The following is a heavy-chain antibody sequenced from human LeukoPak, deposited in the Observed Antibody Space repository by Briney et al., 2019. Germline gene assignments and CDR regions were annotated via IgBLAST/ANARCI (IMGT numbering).Heavy chain of an antibody. Sequence: PSETLSLTCAVSGGSISSGYWWSGVRQPPGKGLEWIGEILHTGSTNYNPSLKRRVTISVDKSKHQFSLKLSSVTAADTAVYYCGRNGACNLDCWGQGTLVTVSS. D-gene: IGHD1-14*01. CDR3: GRNGACNLDC. V-gene: IGHV4-4*02. J-gene: IGHJ4*02. CDR2: ILHTGST. CDR1: GGSISSGYW.